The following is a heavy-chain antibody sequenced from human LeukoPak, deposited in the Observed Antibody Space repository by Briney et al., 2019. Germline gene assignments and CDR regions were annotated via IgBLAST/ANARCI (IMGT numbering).Heavy chain of an antibody. CDR3: ARGSHPVGYCSGGSCYSFRSDAFDI. CDR2: IDPDESTT. CDR1: GVTLRRYW. V-gene: IGHV3-74*01. Sequence: PGGSLRLSCAASGVTLRRYWMHWVRQAPGKGLVWVSRIDPDESTTTYADSVKGRFTISRDNAKNTVYLQMNSLRAEDTAVYYCARGSHPVGYCSGGSCYSFRSDAFDIWGQGAMVTVSS. D-gene: IGHD2-15*01. J-gene: IGHJ3*02.